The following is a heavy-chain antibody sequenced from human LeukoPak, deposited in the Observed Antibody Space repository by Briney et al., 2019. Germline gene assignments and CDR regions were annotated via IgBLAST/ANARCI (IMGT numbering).Heavy chain of an antibody. V-gene: IGHV3-9*01. D-gene: IGHD5-18*01. J-gene: IGHJ3*02. CDR2: ISWNSGSI. CDR3: AKTSGYSYAHDAFDI. CDR1: GFTFDDYC. Sequence: SLRLFCAASGFTFDDYCMHWGREGPGKGLGWGSGISWNSGSIGYADSVKGRFTISRDNAKNSLYLQMNSLRAEDTALYYCAKTSGYSYAHDAFDIWGQGTMVTVSS.